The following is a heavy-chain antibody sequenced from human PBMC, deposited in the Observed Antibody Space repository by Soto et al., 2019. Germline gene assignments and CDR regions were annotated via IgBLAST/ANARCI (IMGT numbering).Heavy chain of an antibody. Sequence: GGSLRLSCTASGFTFGDYAMSWFRQAPGKGLEWVGFIRSKAYGGTTEYAASVKGRFTISRDDSKSIAYLQMNSLKTEDTAVYYCTRASGRFLEWLLFDYWGQGTLVTVSS. D-gene: IGHD3-3*01. CDR3: TRASGRFLEWLLFDY. CDR2: IRSKAYGGTT. V-gene: IGHV3-49*03. CDR1: GFTFGDYA. J-gene: IGHJ4*02.